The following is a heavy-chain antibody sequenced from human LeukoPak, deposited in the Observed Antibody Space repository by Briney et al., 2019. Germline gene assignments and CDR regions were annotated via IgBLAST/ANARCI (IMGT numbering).Heavy chain of an antibody. Sequence: QAGGSLRLSCAASGFTVSSNYMSWVRQAPGQGLEWVSALNGNGRSTYYAESVKGRFTISRDNSRDTLYLQADSLRAEDTAIYFCTKGSGDSRPYFFDYWGQGTQVTVSS. V-gene: IGHV3-23*01. CDR1: GFTVSSNY. J-gene: IGHJ4*02. CDR3: TKGSGDSRPYFFDY. CDR2: LNGNGRST.